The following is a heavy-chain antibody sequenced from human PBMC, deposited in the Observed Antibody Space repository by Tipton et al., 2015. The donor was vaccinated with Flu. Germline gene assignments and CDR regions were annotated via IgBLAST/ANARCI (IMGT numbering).Heavy chain of an antibody. V-gene: IGHV4-39*07. CDR1: GGSISSSSYY. D-gene: IGHD1-26*01. Sequence: LRLSCTVSGGSISSSSYYWGWIRQSPGKGLEWIGSIYYDGSTYYNASLESRVTISVDTSKNKFSLKLNSVTAADTAVYYCARDRVGATEGILDYWGQGTLVTVSS. CDR2: IYYDGST. CDR3: ARDRVGATEGILDY. J-gene: IGHJ4*02.